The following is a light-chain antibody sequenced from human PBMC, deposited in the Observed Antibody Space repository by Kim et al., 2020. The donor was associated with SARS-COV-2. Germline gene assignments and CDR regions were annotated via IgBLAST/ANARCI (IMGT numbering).Light chain of an antibody. Sequence: VAMTQSPGTLSVSPGERATLSCRASESVGFNLAWYQQKPGKAPRLLIYYASTRATGIPARFSGSGSRTDFTLTIDSLQSEDFAVYYCLQYNDWPPYTFGQGTKLEIK. J-gene: IGKJ2*01. V-gene: IGKV3-15*01. CDR2: YAS. CDR3: LQYNDWPPYT. CDR1: ESVGFN.